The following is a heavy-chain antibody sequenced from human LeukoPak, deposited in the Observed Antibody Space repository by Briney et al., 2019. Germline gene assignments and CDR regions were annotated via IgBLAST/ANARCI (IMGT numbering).Heavy chain of an antibody. CDR1: GFTFSSYE. D-gene: IGHD4-17*01. J-gene: IGHJ5*01. CDR2: ISSSGSTI. Sequence: SGGSLRLSCAASGFTFSSYEMNRVRQAPGKGLEWVSYISSSGSTIYYADSVKGRFTISRDNAKNSLYLQMNSLRAEDTAVYYCARVFVDYGDYENWFDPWGQGTLVTVSS. CDR3: ARVFVDYGDYENWFDP. V-gene: IGHV3-48*03.